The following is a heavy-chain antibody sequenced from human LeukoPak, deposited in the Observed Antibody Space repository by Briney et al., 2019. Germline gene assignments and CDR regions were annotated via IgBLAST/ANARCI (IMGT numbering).Heavy chain of an antibody. CDR3: ARGWIQLWPFDY. Sequence: SETLSLTCAVYGGSFSGYYWSWIRQPPGKGLEWIGEINHSGSTNYNPSLKSRVTISADTSKNQFSLKLSSVTAADTAVYYCARGWIQLWPFDYWGQGTLVTVSS. D-gene: IGHD5-18*01. CDR1: GGSFSGYY. J-gene: IGHJ4*02. V-gene: IGHV4-34*01. CDR2: INHSGST.